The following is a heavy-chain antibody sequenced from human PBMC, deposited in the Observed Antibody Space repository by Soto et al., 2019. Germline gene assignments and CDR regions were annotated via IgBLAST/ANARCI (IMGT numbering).Heavy chain of an antibody. D-gene: IGHD5-18*01. CDR2: IYPGDSDT. J-gene: IGHJ6*02. CDR3: ARTESAYGYGFVDV. Sequence: GESLKASWWSSRYRLNNYWNGWVRQMPRKGLEWMGIIYPGDSDTRYSPSFQGQVTISADKSISTAYLQWSSLKASDTAMYYCARTESAYGYGFVDVWGQGTTVTVSS. V-gene: IGHV5-51*01. CDR1: RYRLNNYW.